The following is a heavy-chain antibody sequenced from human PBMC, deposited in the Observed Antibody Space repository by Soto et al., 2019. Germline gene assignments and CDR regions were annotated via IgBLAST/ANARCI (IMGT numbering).Heavy chain of an antibody. Sequence: QVQLVQSGADVKKPGASVKVSCKASGYTFTGYYMHWVRQSPGQGLEWMGWINPNSGGTNYAQKFQGWVTMTRETSISTAYMELSRLRSDDTAVSYCARLAGYDAFDIWGQGTMVTVSS. V-gene: IGHV1-2*04. CDR1: GYTFTGYY. J-gene: IGHJ3*02. CDR3: ARLAGYDAFDI. D-gene: IGHD2-15*01. CDR2: INPNSGGT.